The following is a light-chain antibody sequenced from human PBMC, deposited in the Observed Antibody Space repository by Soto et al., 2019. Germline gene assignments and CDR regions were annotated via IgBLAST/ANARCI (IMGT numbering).Light chain of an antibody. CDR1: QTVSSRY. CDR3: QQYGSSPVP. J-gene: IGKJ1*01. Sequence: EIVLTQSPATLSVSLGESATLSCGASQTVSSRYLAWYQQRPGLAPRLLMYDASSRAAGIPDRFSGSGSGRVFTLTISRLEPEDSAVYYCQQYGSSPVPFGQGTKVEIK. CDR2: DAS. V-gene: IGKV3D-20*01.